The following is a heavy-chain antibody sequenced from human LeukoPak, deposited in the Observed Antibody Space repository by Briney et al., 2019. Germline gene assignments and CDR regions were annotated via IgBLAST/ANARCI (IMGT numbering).Heavy chain of an antibody. J-gene: IGHJ4*02. D-gene: IGHD5-12*01. CDR1: GFTFNSYE. Sequence: GGSLRLSCAASGFTFNSYEMNWVRQAPGKGLEWVSYISSSGSAINYADSVKGRFTISRDNAKNSLYLQMNSLRAEDTAVYYCASLYSGYEDSDYWGQGTLVTVSS. CDR2: ISSSGSAI. CDR3: ASLYSGYEDSDY. V-gene: IGHV3-48*03.